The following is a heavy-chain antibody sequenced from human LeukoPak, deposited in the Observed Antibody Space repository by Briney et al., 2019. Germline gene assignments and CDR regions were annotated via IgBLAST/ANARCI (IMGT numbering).Heavy chain of an antibody. D-gene: IGHD1-26*01. V-gene: IGHV4-59*08. CDR3: ARHSPLRVGALDS. J-gene: IGHJ4*02. CDR1: GDSISSYY. Sequence: SETLSLTCTVSGDSISSYYWSWIRQPPGKGLEWIAYIYYSGSTNCNPSLKSRVTISVDTSKNQFSLKVTSVTAADTAVYYCARHSPLRVGALDSWGQGTLVTVSS. CDR2: IYYSGST.